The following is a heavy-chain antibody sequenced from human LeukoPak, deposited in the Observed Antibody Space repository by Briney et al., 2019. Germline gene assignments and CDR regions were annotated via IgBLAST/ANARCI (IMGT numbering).Heavy chain of an antibody. J-gene: IGHJ6*04. CDR1: GFTFSSYS. D-gene: IGHD3-10*01. V-gene: IGHV3-21*04. CDR2: ISSSSSYI. CDR3: AKGKPMVRPMDV. Sequence: GGSLRLSCAASGFTFSSYSMNWVRQAPGKGLEWVSSISSSSSYIYYADSVKGRFTISRDNAKNTLYLQMNSLRAEDTAVYYCAKGKPMVRPMDVWGKGTTVTVSS.